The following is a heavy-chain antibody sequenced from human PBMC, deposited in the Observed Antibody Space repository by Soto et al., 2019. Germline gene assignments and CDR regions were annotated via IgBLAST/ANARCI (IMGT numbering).Heavy chain of an antibody. CDR1: GFTFSSYS. D-gene: IGHD6-6*01. CDR3: ASLSSSSWYYYGMDV. CDR2: ICSSSSYI. V-gene: IGHV3-21*01. J-gene: IGHJ6*02. Sequence: GGSLRLSFAASGFTFSSYSMNRVRQAPGKGLEWVSSICSSSSYIYYADSVKGRFTISRDNAKNSLYLQMNSLRAEDTAVYYCASLSSSSWYYYGMDVWGQGTTVTVSS.